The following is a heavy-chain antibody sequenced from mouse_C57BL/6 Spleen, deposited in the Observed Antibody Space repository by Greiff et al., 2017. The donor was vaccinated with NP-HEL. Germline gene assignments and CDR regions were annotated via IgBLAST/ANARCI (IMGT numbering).Heavy chain of an antibody. D-gene: IGHD1-1*01. CDR2: SRNKANDYTT. CDR3: ARDACKGYGSSYDY. V-gene: IGHV7-1*01. J-gene: IGHJ2*01. Sequence: EVKVVESGGGLVQSGRSLRLSCATSGFTFSDFYMEWVRQAPGKGLEWIAASRNKANDYTTEYSASVKGRFIVSRDTSQSILYLQMNALRAEDTAIYYCARDACKGYGSSYDYWGQGTTLTVSS. CDR1: GFTFSDFY.